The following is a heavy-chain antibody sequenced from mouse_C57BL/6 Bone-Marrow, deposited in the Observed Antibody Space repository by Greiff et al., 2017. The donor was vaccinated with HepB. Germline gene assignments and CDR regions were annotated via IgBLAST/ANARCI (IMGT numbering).Heavy chain of an antibody. J-gene: IGHJ4*01. CDR1: GFTFSSYA. CDR2: ISSGGDYI. Sequence: EVQRVESGAGLVKPGGSLKLSCAASGFTFSSYAMSWVRQTPEKRLEWVAYISSGGDYIYYADTVKGRFTISRDNARNTLYLQMSSLKSEDTAMYYCTRDYYYGSSYYYYAMDYWGQGTSVTVSS. D-gene: IGHD1-1*01. CDR3: TRDYYYGSSYYYYAMDY. V-gene: IGHV5-9-1*02.